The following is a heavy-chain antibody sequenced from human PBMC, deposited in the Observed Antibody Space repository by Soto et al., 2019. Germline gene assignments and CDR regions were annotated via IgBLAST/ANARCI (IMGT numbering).Heavy chain of an antibody. CDR3: ARGSPLRYFDWLLHS. CDR2: IIPIFGTA. J-gene: IGHJ5*01. D-gene: IGHD3-9*01. Sequence: QGLEWMGGIIPIFGTANYAQNLQGRVTITADESTSTAYMERSSLRSEDTAVYFCARGSPLRYFDWLLHSWGNGPLVT. V-gene: IGHV1-69*01.